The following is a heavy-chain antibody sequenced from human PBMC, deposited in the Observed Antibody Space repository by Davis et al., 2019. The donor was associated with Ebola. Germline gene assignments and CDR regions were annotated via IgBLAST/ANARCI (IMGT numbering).Heavy chain of an antibody. D-gene: IGHD4-11*01. CDR3: ARDREYSSSRASDC. V-gene: IGHV3-66*02. Sequence: GSLRLSCAASGFTFSDSYMSWVRQAPGKGLECVSVIYSGGGRYYADPVKGRFTISRDNSKNTLYLQMNDVRSDDTAVYYCARDREYSSSRASDCWGEGTLVTVSS. CDR1: GFTFSDSY. CDR2: IYSGGGR. J-gene: IGHJ4*02.